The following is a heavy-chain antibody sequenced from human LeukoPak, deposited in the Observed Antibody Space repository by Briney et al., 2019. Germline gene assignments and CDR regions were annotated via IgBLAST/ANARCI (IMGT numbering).Heavy chain of an antibody. J-gene: IGHJ5*02. CDR1: GLTFGGSA. CDR2: IRSKANSYAT. CDR3: TSAATYNWFDP. D-gene: IGHD2-15*01. V-gene: IGHV3-73*01. Sequence: PGGSLRLSCAASGLTFGGSAMHWVRQASGKGLEWVGRIRSKANSYATAYAASVKGRFTISRDDSKNTANLQMNSLKTEDTAVYYCTSAATYNWFDPWGQGTLVTVSS.